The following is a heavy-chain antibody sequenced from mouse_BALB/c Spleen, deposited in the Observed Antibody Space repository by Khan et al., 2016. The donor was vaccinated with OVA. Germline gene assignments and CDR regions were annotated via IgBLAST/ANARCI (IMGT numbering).Heavy chain of an antibody. D-gene: IGHD1-1*01. J-gene: IGHJ1*01. CDR1: GFTFGSFG. CDR2: ISSGSGTI. Sequence: EVELVESGGGLVQPGGSRKLSCAASGFTFGSFGMHWVRQAPEKGLEWVAYISSGSGTIYYADTMKGRFTISRDNPKNTLFLQMTSLRSEDTAVYYCAREGTSVVATWDWYFDVWGAGTTVTVSS. CDR3: AREGTSVVATWDWYFDV. V-gene: IGHV5-17*02.